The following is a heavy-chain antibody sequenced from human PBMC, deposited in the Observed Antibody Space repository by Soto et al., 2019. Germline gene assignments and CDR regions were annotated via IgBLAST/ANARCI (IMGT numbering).Heavy chain of an antibody. Sequence: QVQLVQSGAEVKKPGASVNVSCKASGYTFTTYSVTWMRQAPGQGLEWMGWINAFSGITKYAQNLQDRITMTTDTATSTAYMEVRSRRSEDTAIYYCAREKFYGSRGYYVGNWYFELWGRGTLVTVSS. V-gene: IGHV1-18*04. CDR3: AREKFYGSRGYYVGNWYFEL. CDR1: GYTFTTYS. J-gene: IGHJ2*01. D-gene: IGHD3-22*01. CDR2: INAFSGIT.